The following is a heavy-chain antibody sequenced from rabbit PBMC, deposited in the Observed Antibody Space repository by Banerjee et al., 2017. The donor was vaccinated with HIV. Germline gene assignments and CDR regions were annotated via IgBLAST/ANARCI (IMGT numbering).Heavy chain of an antibody. D-gene: IGHD1-1*01. V-gene: IGHV1S40*01. J-gene: IGHJ4*01. CDR2: IFAGSVGST. CDR1: GFSFSSSYY. Sequence: QQLEESGGDLVKPGASLTLTCTASGFSFSSSYYMCWVRQAPGKGLEWIGCIFAGSVGSTAYASWVNGRFTISKTSSTAVTLQMTSLTAADTATYFCARDPYASTVGYSYYFNLWGPGTLVTVS. CDR3: ARDPYASTVGYSYYFNL.